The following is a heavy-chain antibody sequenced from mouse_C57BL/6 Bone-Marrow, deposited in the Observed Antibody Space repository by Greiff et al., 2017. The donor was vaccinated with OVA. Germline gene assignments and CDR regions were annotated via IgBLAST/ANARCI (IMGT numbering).Heavy chain of an antibody. J-gene: IGHJ4*01. Sequence: QVQLKQSGPELVKPGASVKISCKASGYAFSSSWMNWVKQRPGKGLEWIGRIYPGDGDTNYNGKFKGKATLTADKSSSTAYMQLSSLTSEDSAVYFCARSLEDAMDDWGQGTSVTVSS. CDR2: IYPGDGDT. CDR3: ARSLEDAMDD. CDR1: GYAFSSSW. V-gene: IGHV1-82*01.